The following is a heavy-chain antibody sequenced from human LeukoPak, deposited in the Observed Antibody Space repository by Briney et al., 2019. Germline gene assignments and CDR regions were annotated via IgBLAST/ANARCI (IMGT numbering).Heavy chain of an antibody. D-gene: IGHD4-17*01. CDR2: IYYSGST. CDR3: ARDRDYGDYTDYGMDV. J-gene: IGHJ6*02. V-gene: IGHV4-31*03. Sequence: SQTLSLTCTVSGGPISSGGYYWSWIRQHPGKGLEWIGYIYYSGSTYYNPSLKSRVTISVDTSKNQFSLKLSSVTAADTAVYYCARDRDYGDYTDYGMDVWGQGTTVTVSS. CDR1: GGPISSGGYY.